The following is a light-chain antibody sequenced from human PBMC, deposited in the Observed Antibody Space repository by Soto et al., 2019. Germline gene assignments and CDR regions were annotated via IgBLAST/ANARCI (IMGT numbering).Light chain of an antibody. CDR1: HNIGNS. CDR2: DVS. V-gene: IGKV1-27*01. CDR3: QSYNSDSLT. J-gene: IGKJ4*01. Sequence: DLRMTQSPPSLSASVGDRVTATCRASHNIGNSLAWYQQRPGKSPRLLIYDVSTLQSGVTARFRGSGSGTDFTLVISSLRPEDVATYYCQSYNSDSLTFGGGTKVEVK.